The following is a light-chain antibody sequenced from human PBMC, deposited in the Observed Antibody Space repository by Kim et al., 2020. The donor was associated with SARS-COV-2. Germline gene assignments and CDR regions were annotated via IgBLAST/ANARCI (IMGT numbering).Light chain of an antibody. CDR2: ADD. CDR3: QSYNRVNVL. J-gene: IGLJ2*01. V-gene: IGLV6-57*03. Sequence: MIHIASTRIRGSMDDSYVRWYQQLLVGGPTTVIYADDPRPSGVSDRFSGSIGNSSNTASLTISELRTEDEADYYCQSYNRVNVLFGGGTRLTVL. CDR1: RGSMDDSY.